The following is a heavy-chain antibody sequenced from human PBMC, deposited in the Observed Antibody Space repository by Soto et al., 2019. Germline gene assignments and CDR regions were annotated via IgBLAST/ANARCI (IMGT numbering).Heavy chain of an antibody. CDR3: AKDPHQYCSSTSCYGMGVYYYYYYMDV. Sequence: GGSLRLSCAASGFTFSSYAMSWVRQAPGKGLEWVSAISGSGGSTYYADSVKGRFTISRDNSKNTLYLQMNSLRAEDTAVYYCAKDPHQYCSSTSCYGMGVYYYYYYMDVWGKGTTVTVSS. CDR2: ISGSGGST. CDR1: GFTFSSYA. V-gene: IGHV3-23*01. D-gene: IGHD2-2*01. J-gene: IGHJ6*03.